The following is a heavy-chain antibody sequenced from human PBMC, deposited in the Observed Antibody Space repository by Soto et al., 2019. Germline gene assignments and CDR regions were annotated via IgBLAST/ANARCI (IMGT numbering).Heavy chain of an antibody. CDR1: GYTFTSYD. D-gene: IGHD6-13*01. CDR3: ARLAQQSTEHYYYYYYMDV. CDR2: MNPNSGNT. Sequence: ASVKVSCKASGYTFTSYDINWVRQATGQGLEWMGWMNPNSGNTGYAQKFQGRVTMTRNTSISTAYMELSSLRSEDTAVYYCARLAQQSTEHYYYYYYMDVWGKGTTVTVSS. J-gene: IGHJ6*03. V-gene: IGHV1-8*01.